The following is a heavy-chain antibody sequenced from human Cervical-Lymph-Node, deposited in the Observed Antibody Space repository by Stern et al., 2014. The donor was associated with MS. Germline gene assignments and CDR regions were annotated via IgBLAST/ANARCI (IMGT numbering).Heavy chain of an antibody. CDR2: VYSTGSR. CDR1: GGSLDGDY. CDR3: VRGLYWFEA. V-gene: IGHV4-4*07. J-gene: IGHJ5*02. Sequence: QLQLQESGPGLVKPSETLSLTCSVSGGSLDGDYWNWIRRPAGKGLHLLVRVYSTGSRNFNPSRKIRVTMSVDTSKTQFSLNLASVTAADTAVYYCVRGLYWFEAWGPGTQVIVSS. D-gene: IGHD2-8*01.